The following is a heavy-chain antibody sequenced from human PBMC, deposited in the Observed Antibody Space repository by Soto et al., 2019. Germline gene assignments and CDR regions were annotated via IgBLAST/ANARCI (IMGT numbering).Heavy chain of an antibody. CDR2: INHSGSA. CDR1: GGSFSDYI. V-gene: IGHV4-34*01. D-gene: IGHD1-26*01. Sequence: SETLSLTCDVYGGSFSDYIWTWIRQTPGKGLQWIGQINHSGSANYNPSLKSRVTITVHTSSSQYSLELNSVTAADTAVYYCARGLISGSHYSGGWYYFDSWGQGTQVTVS. CDR3: ARGLISGSHYSGGWYYFDS. J-gene: IGHJ4*02.